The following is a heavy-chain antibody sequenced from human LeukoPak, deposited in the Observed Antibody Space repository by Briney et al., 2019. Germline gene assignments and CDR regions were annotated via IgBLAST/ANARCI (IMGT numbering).Heavy chain of an antibody. CDR3: ASDYGDHGYYYYGMDV. CDR1: GYTFTSYA. D-gene: IGHD4-17*01. J-gene: IGHJ6*04. Sequence: ASVRVSCRASGYTFTSYAMHWVRQAPGQRLEWMGWINAGNGNTKYSQKFQGRVTITRDTSASTAYMELSSLRSEDTAVYYCASDYGDHGYYYYGMDVWGKGTTVTVSS. V-gene: IGHV1-3*01. CDR2: INAGNGNT.